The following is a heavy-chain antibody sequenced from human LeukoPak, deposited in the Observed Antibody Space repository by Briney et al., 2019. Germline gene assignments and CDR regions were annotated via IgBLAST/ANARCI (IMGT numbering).Heavy chain of an antibody. J-gene: IGHJ6*02. D-gene: IGHD3-22*01. V-gene: IGHV4-39*01. CDR1: GGSISSSSYY. CDR3: ARQPHYYDSSGPLYYYYNYGMDV. CDR2: IYYSGST. Sequence: PSETLSLTCTVSGGSISSSSYYWGWIRQPPGKGLEWIVSIYYSGSTYYNPSLKSRVTISVDTSKNQFSLKLSSVTAADTAVYYCARQPHYYDSSGPLYYYYNYGMDVWGQGTTVTVSS.